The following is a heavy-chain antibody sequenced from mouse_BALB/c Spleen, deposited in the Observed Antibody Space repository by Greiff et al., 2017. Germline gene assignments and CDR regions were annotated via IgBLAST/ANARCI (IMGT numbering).Heavy chain of an antibody. D-gene: IGHD2-14*01. CDR3: TRGDYRYYFDY. Sequence: VKLVESGAELVRPGASVTLSCKASGYTFTDYEMHWVKQTPVHGLEWIGAIDPETGGTAYNQKFKGKATLTADKSSSTAYMELRSLTSEDSAVYYCTRGDYRYYFDYWGQGTTLTVSS. CDR2: IDPETGGT. J-gene: IGHJ2*01. CDR1: GYTFTDYE. V-gene: IGHV1-15*01.